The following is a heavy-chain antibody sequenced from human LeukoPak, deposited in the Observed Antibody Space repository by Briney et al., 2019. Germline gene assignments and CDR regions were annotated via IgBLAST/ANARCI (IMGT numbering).Heavy chain of an antibody. V-gene: IGHV4-30-4*01. CDR2: IYYSGST. CDR3: ARDFTDYYGMDV. J-gene: IGHJ6*02. Sequence: SQTLSLTCTVSGGSISSGDYYWSWIRQPPGKGLEWIGYIYYSGSTYYNPSLKSRVTISVDTSKNQFSLKLSSVTAADTAVYYCARDFTDYYGMDVWGQGTTVTVPS. CDR1: GGSISSGDYY.